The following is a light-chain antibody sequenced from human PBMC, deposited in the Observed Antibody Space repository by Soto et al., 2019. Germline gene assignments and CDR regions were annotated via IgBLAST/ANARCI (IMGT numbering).Light chain of an antibody. CDR1: QSSNIN. CDR2: GAS. V-gene: IGKV3D-15*01. Sequence: EVLMTQSPATLSASPGERVTLSCRASQSSNINLAWYQQKPGQPPRVIIYGASTRPSGIPDRFSGSGSGTDFTLTISRLERDEFAFYNFQQYHIWPPLTFGGGTRVEIK. J-gene: IGKJ4*01. CDR3: QQYHIWPPLT.